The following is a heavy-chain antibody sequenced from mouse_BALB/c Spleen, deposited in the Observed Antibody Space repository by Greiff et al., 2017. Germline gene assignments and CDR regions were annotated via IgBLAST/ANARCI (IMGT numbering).Heavy chain of an antibody. CDR1: GFTFSGYY. J-gene: IGHJ1*01. D-gene: IGHD2-13*01. V-gene: IGHV14-3*02. Sequence: VQLQQSGAELVKPGASVKLSCTASGFTFSGYYMHWVKQRPEQSLEWIGNIGSGNGNTNYHQKFKGKATIAGDTSTNTSYLQISSLTSEDTAVYYCAREDNGDADWYLDDWGEGTTVTVSS. CDR3: AREDNGDADWYLDD. CDR2: IGSGNGNT.